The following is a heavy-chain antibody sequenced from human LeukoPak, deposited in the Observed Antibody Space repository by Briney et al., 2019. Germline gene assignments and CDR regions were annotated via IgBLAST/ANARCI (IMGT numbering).Heavy chain of an antibody. V-gene: IGHV3-48*04. Sequence: GGPLRLSCAASGFTFSSNNMNGVRRAPGRGGEWVSYISSSSRTIYYADSVKGRFTISRDSSENTLYLQMNRLRAEHTGVYYCAKDLSSGSRRAYWGQGTLVTVSS. CDR2: ISSSSRTI. CDR3: AKDLSSGSRRAY. J-gene: IGHJ4*02. D-gene: IGHD6-19*01. CDR1: GFTFSSNN.